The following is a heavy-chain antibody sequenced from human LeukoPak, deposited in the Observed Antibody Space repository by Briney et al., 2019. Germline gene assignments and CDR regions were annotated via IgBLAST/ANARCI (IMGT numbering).Heavy chain of an antibody. D-gene: IGHD6-6*01. CDR2: IYYSGST. J-gene: IGHJ5*02. CDR1: GGSISSSSYY. CDR3: ARHGTSDGQLENWFDP. V-gene: IGHV4-39*01. Sequence: PSETLSLTCTVSGGSISSSSYYWGWIRQPPGKGLEWIGSIYYSGSTYYNPSLKSRVTISVDTSKNQFSLKLSSVTAADTAVYYCARHGTSDGQLENWFDPWGQGTLVTVTS.